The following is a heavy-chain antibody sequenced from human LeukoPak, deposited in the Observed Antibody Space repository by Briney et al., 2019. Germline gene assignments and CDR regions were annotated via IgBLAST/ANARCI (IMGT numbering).Heavy chain of an antibody. CDR3: ARDGYYYYGSGSYYEYFQH. CDR2: IYSGGST. CDR1: GFTVSSNY. J-gene: IGHJ1*01. V-gene: IGHV3-53*01. D-gene: IGHD3-10*01. Sequence: PGGSLRLSCAASGFTVSSNYMSWVRQAPGKGLEWVSVIYSGGSTYYADSVRGRFTISRDNSKNTLYLQMNSLRAEDTAVYYCARDGYYYYGSGSYYEYFQHWGQGTLVTVSS.